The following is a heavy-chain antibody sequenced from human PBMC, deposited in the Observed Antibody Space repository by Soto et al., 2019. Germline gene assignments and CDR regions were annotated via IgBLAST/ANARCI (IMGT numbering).Heavy chain of an antibody. CDR2: ISYDGSNK. CDR1: GFTFSSYG. D-gene: IGHD6-6*01. J-gene: IGHJ4*02. Sequence: LRLSCAASGFTFSSYGMHWVRQAPGKGLEWVAVISYDGSNKYYADSVKGRSTISRDNSKNTLYLQMNSLRAEDTAVYYCAKVGTYSSSSYPDYWGQGTLVTVSS. V-gene: IGHV3-30*18. CDR3: AKVGTYSSSSYPDY.